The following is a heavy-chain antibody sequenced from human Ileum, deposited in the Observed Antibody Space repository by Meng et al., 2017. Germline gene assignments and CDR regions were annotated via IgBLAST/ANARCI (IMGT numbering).Heavy chain of an antibody. D-gene: IGHD1-26*01. CDR1: GITFSDYY. J-gene: IGHJ4*02. CDR2: ISNSGSNI. Sequence: QWHMVGSGGGWVKPGGSLRLSCAASGITFSDYYMSWIRQAPGKGLEWVSYISNSGSNIYYVDSVKGRFTISRDNAKNSLYLQMNSLRAEDTAVYYCATLSYSSLGYWGQGTLVTVSS. V-gene: IGHV3-11*01. CDR3: ATLSYSSLGY.